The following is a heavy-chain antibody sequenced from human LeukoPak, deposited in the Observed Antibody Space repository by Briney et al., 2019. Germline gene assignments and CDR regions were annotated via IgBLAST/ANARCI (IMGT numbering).Heavy chain of an antibody. CDR3: ARVGSDGSYCAY. Sequence: LSGTLSLTCMVSRGSISSYYRSWIRQPAGTGLEWIGRIYTSGITNYNPSLKRRVTMSVDTSKHPFSLKMCSWTAADTAVYYCARVGSDGSYCAYWGQGTLVTVSS. CDR1: RGSISSYY. V-gene: IGHV4-4*07. J-gene: IGHJ4*02. CDR2: IYTSGIT. D-gene: IGHD1-26*01.